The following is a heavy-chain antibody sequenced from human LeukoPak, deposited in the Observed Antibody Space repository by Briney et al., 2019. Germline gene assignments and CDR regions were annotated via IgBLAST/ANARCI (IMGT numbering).Heavy chain of an antibody. CDR1: GFTFSSHA. D-gene: IGHD3-3*01. Sequence: GGPLRLSCAASGFTFSSHAMSWVRQAPGKGLEWVSAISGSGGRTYYADSVKGRFTISRDNSKNTLYLQMNSLRAEDTAVYYCAKGSYYDFWSGYYPPSPYYFDYWGQGTLVTVSS. J-gene: IGHJ4*02. CDR3: AKGSYYDFWSGYYPPSPYYFDY. V-gene: IGHV3-23*01. CDR2: ISGSGGRT.